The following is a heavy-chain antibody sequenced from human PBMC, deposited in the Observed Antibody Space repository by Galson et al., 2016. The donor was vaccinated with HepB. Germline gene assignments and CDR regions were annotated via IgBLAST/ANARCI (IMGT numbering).Heavy chain of an antibody. CDR2: ISRSGDST. CDR1: GFTFSNYG. V-gene: IGHV3-23*01. CDR3: VQGSTAPAV. J-gene: IGHJ6*04. Sequence: SLRLSCAGSGFTFSNYGMTWVRQAPGKGLEVVSSISRSGDSTDYAVSVKGRFTISRDNSKNTLSLQMNSLRVDDTAVYYCVQGSTAPAVWGKGTTVTVSS. D-gene: IGHD1-26*01.